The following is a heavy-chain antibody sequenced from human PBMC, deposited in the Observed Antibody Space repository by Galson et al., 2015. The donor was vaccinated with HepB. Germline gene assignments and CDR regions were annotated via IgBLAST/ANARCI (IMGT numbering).Heavy chain of an antibody. CDR2: ISSSGSTI. D-gene: IGHD6-6*01. V-gene: IGHV3-11*01. Sequence: SLRLSCAASGFTFSDYYMSWIRQAPGKGLEWVSYISSSGSTIYYADSVKGRFTISRDNAKNSLYLQMNSLRAEDTAAYYCASLPRIAARHPRWGQGTLVTVSS. CDR3: ASLPRIAARHPR. CDR1: GFTFSDYY. J-gene: IGHJ4*02.